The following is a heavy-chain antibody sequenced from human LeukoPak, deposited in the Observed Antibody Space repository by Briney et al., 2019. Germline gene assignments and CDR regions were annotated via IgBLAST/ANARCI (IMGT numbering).Heavy chain of an antibody. V-gene: IGHV4-34*01. CDR3: VRGPYGASISKWFDP. D-gene: IGHD4/OR15-4a*01. CDR1: GGSFSGYY. J-gene: IGHJ5*02. CDR2: INHGGST. Sequence: PSETLSLTCAVYGGSFSGYYWSWIRQPPGKGLEWIGEINHGGSTNYNPSLRSRVTMSVDTSKNQLSLQLRSMTSADTAVYYCVRGPYGASISKWFDPWGQGTQVIVSP.